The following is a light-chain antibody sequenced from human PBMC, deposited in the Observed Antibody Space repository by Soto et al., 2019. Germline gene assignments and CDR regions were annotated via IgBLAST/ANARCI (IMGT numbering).Light chain of an antibody. CDR2: DAS. V-gene: IGKV3-11*01. J-gene: IGKJ3*01. CDR3: QQRSNWPPFT. CDR1: QSVSSY. Sequence: EIVLTQSPATLSLSPGERATLSCRASQSVSSYLACYQQKPGQAPRLLIYDASNSATGIPARFSGSGSGTDFTLTISSLEPEDFAVYYCQQRSNWPPFTFGPGTKVDIK.